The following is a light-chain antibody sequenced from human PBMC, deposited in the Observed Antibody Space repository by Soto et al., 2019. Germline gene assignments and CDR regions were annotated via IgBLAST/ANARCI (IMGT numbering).Light chain of an antibody. CDR2: LGS. J-gene: IGKJ1*01. V-gene: IGKV2-28*01. CDR3: MQPLQSWS. Sequence: IAMTQTQLSLPVTPGEPASISCRSSQSLLHSNGYNYLDWYLQKPGQSPQLLIYLGSNRASGVPDRFSGSGSGTDFTLKISRVEAEDVGVYYCMQPLQSWSFGQGTKVDIK. CDR1: QSLLHSNGYNY.